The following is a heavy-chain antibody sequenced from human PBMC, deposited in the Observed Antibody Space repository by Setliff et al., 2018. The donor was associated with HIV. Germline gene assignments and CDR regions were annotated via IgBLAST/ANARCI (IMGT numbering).Heavy chain of an antibody. CDR1: GGSITSGNYY. CDR2: IYSSGST. Sequence: SQTLSLTCAVSGGSITSGNYYWSWIRQPAGKGLEWIGHIYSSGSTKYNPSLKSRVTMSVATSMNQFSLQLNSVTAADTAVYYCARVPKTPIAAPYYYYMDVWGKGTTVTVYS. V-gene: IGHV4-61*09. D-gene: IGHD6-6*01. J-gene: IGHJ6*03. CDR3: ARVPKTPIAAPYYYYMDV.